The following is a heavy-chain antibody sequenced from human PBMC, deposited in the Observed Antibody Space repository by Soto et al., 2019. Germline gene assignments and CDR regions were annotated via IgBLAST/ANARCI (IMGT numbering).Heavy chain of an antibody. D-gene: IGHD3-10*01. J-gene: IGHJ4*02. V-gene: IGHV3-23*01. Sequence: PGGSLRLSCAASGFTFSSYAMSWVRQAPGKGLEWVSAISGTGSSIYYADSVKGRFTISRDNSKSTLYLQMNSLRAEDTAVYYCAKDQGYSGSGSYYQLDYWGQGALVTVSS. CDR3: AKDQGYSGSGSYYQLDY. CDR1: GFTFSSYA. CDR2: ISGTGSSI.